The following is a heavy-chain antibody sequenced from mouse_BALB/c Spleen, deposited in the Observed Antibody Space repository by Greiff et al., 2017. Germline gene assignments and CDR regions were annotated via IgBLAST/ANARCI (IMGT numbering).Heavy chain of an antibody. D-gene: IGHD1-2*01. Sequence: VQLKESGPDLVKPSQSLSLTCTVTGYSITSDYAWNWIRQFPGNKLEWMGYISYSGSTSYNPSLKSRISITRDTSKNQFFLQLNSVTTEDTATYYCARLLRLRYAMDYWGQGTSVTVSS. J-gene: IGHJ4*01. CDR1: GYSITSDYA. CDR3: ARLLRLRYAMDY. V-gene: IGHV3-2*02. CDR2: ISYSGST.